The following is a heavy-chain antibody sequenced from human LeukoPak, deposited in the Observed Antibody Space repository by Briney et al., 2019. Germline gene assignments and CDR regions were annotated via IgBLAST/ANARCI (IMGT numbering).Heavy chain of an antibody. V-gene: IGHV3-74*01. CDR3: ARGGFTGTSCPYFDY. Sequence: PGGSLRLSCVASGFTFDRYWMSWVRQAPGKGLVWVSRISSDESSTTYADSVKGRFTISRDNAKNTLYLKMNTLRAEDTAIYFCARGGFTGTSCPYFDYWGQGTLVTVSS. D-gene: IGHD2-2*01. CDR2: ISSDESST. CDR1: GFTFDRYW. J-gene: IGHJ4*02.